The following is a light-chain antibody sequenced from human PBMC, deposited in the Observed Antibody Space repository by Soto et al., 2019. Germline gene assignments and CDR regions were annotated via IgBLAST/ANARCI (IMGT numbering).Light chain of an antibody. J-gene: IGLJ1*01. CDR1: SSDVGGYNY. CDR3: TSFTSRHTYV. CDR2: DVS. Sequence: QSVLTQPASVSGSPGQSITISCTGTSSDVGGYNYVSWYQQHPDKAPRLMIYDVSNRPSGVSDRFSGSKSGDTASLTISGLQAEDEADYYCTSFTSRHTYVFGNGTKVT. V-gene: IGLV2-14*03.